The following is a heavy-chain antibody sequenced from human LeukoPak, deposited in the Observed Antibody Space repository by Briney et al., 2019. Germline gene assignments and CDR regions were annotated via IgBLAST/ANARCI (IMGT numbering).Heavy chain of an antibody. Sequence: GESLKLSCKGSGYRFTDYWIAWVRQMPGKGLEWMGIVCPSSSETRYSPSFQGQVTISADKSISPRYLQWSSLKASDTAMYFCARHRYSGADTHGFDYWGQGTLVTVSS. CDR1: GYRFTDYW. J-gene: IGHJ4*02. CDR2: VCPSSSET. V-gene: IGHV5-51*01. D-gene: IGHD5-12*01. CDR3: ARHRYSGADTHGFDY.